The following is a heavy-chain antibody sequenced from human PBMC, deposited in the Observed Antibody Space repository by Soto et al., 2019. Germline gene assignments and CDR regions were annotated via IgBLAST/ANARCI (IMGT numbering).Heavy chain of an antibody. CDR1: GFTFSSYA. Sequence: EVPLLESGGGLVQPGGSLRLSCAASGFTFSSYAMSWVRQAPGKGLEWVSAISGSGGSTYYADSVKGRFTISRDNSKNTLYLQMNSLRAEDTAVYYCAKDPEYYYDSSGYYFDYWGQGTLVTVSS. J-gene: IGHJ4*02. CDR2: ISGSGGST. D-gene: IGHD3-22*01. V-gene: IGHV3-23*01. CDR3: AKDPEYYYDSSGYYFDY.